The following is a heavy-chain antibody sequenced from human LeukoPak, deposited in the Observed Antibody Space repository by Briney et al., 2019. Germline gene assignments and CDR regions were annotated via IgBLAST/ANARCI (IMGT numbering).Heavy chain of an antibody. CDR2: MNPNSGNT. D-gene: IGHD3-10*01. Sequence: ASVKVSCKASGYTFTSYDINWVRQATGQGLEWMGWMNPNSGNTGYAQKFQGKVTMTRNTSIGTAYMELSSLRSDDTAVYYCARSRITMVRGVIDYYYYMDVWGKGTTVTISS. V-gene: IGHV1-8*01. J-gene: IGHJ6*03. CDR1: GYTFTSYD. CDR3: ARSRITMVRGVIDYYYYMDV.